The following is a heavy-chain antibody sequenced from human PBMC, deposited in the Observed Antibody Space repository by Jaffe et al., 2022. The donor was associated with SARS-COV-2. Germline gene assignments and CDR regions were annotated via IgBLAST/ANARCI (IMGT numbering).Heavy chain of an antibody. CDR1: GFTFSSYS. D-gene: IGHD6-19*01. CDR3: AREGQWLGRANYGMDV. V-gene: IGHV3-21*01. CDR2: ISSSSSYI. J-gene: IGHJ6*02. Sequence: EVQLVESGGGLVKPGGSLRLSCAASGFTFSSYSMNWVRQAPGKGLEWVSSISSSSSYIYYADSVKGRFTISRDNAKNSLYLQMNSLRAEDTAVYYCAREGQWLGRANYGMDVWGQGTTVTVSS.